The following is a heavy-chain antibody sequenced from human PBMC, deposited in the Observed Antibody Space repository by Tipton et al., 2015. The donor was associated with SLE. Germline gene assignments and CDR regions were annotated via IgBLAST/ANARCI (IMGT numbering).Heavy chain of an antibody. CDR2: INHSGST. J-gene: IGHJ2*01. CDR1: GGSFSGYY. Sequence: TLSLTCAVYGGSFSGYYWSWIRQPPGKGLKWIGEINHSGSTNYNPSLKSRVTISLDTSKNQFSLKLSSVTAADTAVYYCARRRGGPWYFDLWGRGTLVTVSS. V-gene: IGHV4-34*01. CDR3: ARRRGGPWYFDL. D-gene: IGHD6-25*01.